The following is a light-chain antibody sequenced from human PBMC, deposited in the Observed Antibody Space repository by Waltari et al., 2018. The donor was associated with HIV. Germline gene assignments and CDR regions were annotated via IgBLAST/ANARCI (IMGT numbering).Light chain of an antibody. CDR2: GAY. V-gene: IGKV1-NL1*01. Sequence: DLQMNQLPSSRSASVGGRVPIACRATQDIGNSVSWYQQRPGKVPKLLVYGAYILQRGVASRITGSGSGTEFSLTISSLQPEDFATYFCHQYFSDPFTFGGGTKVEI. CDR3: HQYFSDPFT. J-gene: IGKJ4*01. CDR1: QDIGNS.